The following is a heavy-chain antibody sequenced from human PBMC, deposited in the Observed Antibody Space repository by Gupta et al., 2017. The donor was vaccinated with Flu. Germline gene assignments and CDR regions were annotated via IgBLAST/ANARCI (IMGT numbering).Heavy chain of an antibody. V-gene: IGHV3-33*01. D-gene: IGHD6-19*01. Sequence: HWGRQAPGKGLEWVAVIWYDGSNKYYADSVKGRFTISRDNSKNTLYLQMNSLRAEDTAVYYCARDSPPGIAVAGTAFVFDYWGQGTLVTVSS. CDR3: ARDSPPGIAVAGTAFVFDY. J-gene: IGHJ4*02. CDR2: IWYDGSNK.